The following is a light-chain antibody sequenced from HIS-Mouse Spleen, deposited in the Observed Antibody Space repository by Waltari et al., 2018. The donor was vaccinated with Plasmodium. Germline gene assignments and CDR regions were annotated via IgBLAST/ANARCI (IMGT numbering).Light chain of an antibody. CDR1: QSVSSSY. J-gene: IGKJ2*01. CDR2: GAS. Sequence: EIVLTQSPGTLSLSPGERATLSFRASQSVSSSYLAWYQQKPGQAPRLLIYGASSRATGIPDRLSGSGSETDFTLTISRLEPEDFAVYYCQQYGSAPYTFGQGTKLEIK. V-gene: IGKV3-20*01. CDR3: QQYGSAPYT.